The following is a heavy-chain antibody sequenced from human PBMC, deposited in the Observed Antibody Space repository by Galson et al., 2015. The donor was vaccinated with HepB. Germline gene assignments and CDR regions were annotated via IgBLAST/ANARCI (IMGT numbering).Heavy chain of an antibody. CDR2: IRYDGSNK. V-gene: IGHV3-30*02. CDR3: ANYIGTGRFGELFPTYYFDY. D-gene: IGHD3-10*01. Sequence: SLRLSCAASGFTFSSYGMHWVRQAPGKGLEWVAFIRYDGSNKYYADSVKGRFTISRDNSKNTLYLQMNSLRAEDTAVYYCANYIGTGRFGELFPTYYFDYWGQGTLVTVSS. CDR1: GFTFSSYG. J-gene: IGHJ4*02.